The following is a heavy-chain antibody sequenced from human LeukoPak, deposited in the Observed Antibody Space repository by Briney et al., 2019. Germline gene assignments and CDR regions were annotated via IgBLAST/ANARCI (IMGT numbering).Heavy chain of an antibody. D-gene: IGHD3-22*01. CDR2: INSSGGYI. V-gene: IGHV3-21*01. J-gene: IGHJ4*02. CDR1: GIPLRSYS. CDR3: ATPLDYYDSSGHHQGGD. Sequence: GSLRPLCAAPGIPLRSYSKDLVRQAPGEGPEWVSSINSSGGYIAYPDSMKGRFTISRDNAKNPLYLQMNSLRAEDTAVYYCATPLDYYDSSGHHQGGDWGQGTLVTVSS.